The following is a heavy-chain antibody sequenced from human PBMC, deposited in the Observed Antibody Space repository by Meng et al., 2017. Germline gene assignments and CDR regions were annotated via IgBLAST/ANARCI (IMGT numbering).Heavy chain of an antibody. CDR3: ARGNYDILTRYYIILDF. V-gene: IGHV1-3*01. CDR1: GYSFTRFA. CDR2: INGGNGNT. D-gene: IGHD3-9*01. J-gene: IGHJ4*02. Sequence: ASVKVSCKTSGYSFTRFALHWVRQAPGQRLEWMGWINGGNGNTKYSQKCQDRVTITRDTSASTAYMGLSSLRSEDTAVYFCARGNYDILTRYYIILDFWDQGTLVTVSS.